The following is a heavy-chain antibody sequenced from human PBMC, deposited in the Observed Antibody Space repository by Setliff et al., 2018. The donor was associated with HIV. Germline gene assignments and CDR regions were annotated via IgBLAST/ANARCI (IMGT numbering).Heavy chain of an antibody. CDR1: GASISNNNDY. D-gene: IGHD3-22*01. V-gene: IGHV4-39*07. CDR3: ARGADASGYFYREYFQH. J-gene: IGHJ1*01. CDR2: IYYSGST. Sequence: ETLSLTCSVSGASISNNNDYWGWIRQPPGKGLEWIGSIYYSGSTYYNPSLKSRVTISEDTSRNQFSLRLSSVTAADTAVYYCARGADASGYFYREYFQHWGQGTLVTVSS.